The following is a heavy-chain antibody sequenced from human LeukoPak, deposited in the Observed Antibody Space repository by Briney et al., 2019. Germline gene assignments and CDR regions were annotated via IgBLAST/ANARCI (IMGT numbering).Heavy chain of an antibody. CDR2: IYYSGST. J-gene: IGHJ5*02. CDR3: ARGSRTNWFDP. D-gene: IGHD6-13*01. Sequence: SETLSLTCTVSGGSISSYYWSWIRQPPGKGLEWIGYIYYSGSTNYNPSLKSRVTISVDTSKNQFSLKLSSVTAADTAVYFCARGSRTNWFDPWGQGTLVTVSS. V-gene: IGHV4-59*01. CDR1: GGSISSYY.